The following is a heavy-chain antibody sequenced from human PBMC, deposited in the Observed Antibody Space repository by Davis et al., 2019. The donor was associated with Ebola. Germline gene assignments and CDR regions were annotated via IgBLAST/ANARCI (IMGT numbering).Heavy chain of an antibody. V-gene: IGHV3-23*01. J-gene: IGHJ4*02. D-gene: IGHD3-22*01. CDR1: GFTFSDYY. CDR2: ISGSGGST. CDR3: AKAQTTYYYDSSGWGFDY. Sequence: GWSLRLSCAASGFTFSDYYMSWIRQAPGKGLEWVSAISGSGGSTYYADSVKGRFTISRDNSKNTLYLQMNSLRAEDTAVYYCAKAQTTYYYDSSGWGFDYWGQGTLVTVSS.